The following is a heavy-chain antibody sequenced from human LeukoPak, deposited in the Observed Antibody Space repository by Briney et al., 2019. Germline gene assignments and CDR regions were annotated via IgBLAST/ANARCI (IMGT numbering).Heavy chain of an antibody. J-gene: IGHJ4*02. Sequence: SVKVSCKASGGAFSSYAISWVRQAPGQGLEWMGRIIPIFGIANYAQKFQGRVTITADESTSTAYMELSSLRSEDTAVYYCAIVRRGEMIDDYWGQGTLVTVSS. D-gene: IGHD3-10*01. CDR1: GGAFSSYA. CDR2: IIPIFGIA. V-gene: IGHV1-69*13. CDR3: AIVRRGEMIDDY.